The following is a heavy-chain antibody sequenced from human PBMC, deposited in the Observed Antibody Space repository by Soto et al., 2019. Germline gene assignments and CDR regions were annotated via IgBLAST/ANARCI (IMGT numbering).Heavy chain of an antibody. CDR3: ARGSLVVPAAISYYGMYV. CDR1: GFTFSSYG. V-gene: IGHV3-33*01. J-gene: IGHJ6*02. Sequence: GGSLRLSCAASGFTFSSYGMHWVRQAPGKGLEWVAVIWYDGSNKYYADSVKGRFTISRDNSKNTLYLQMNSLRAEDTAVCYCARGSLVVPAAISYYGMYVWGQGTTVTVSS. D-gene: IGHD2-2*01. CDR2: IWYDGSNK.